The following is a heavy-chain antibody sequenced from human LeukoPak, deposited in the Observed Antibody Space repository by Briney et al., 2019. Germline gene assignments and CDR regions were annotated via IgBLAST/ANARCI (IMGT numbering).Heavy chain of an antibody. CDR1: GFTFGDYA. V-gene: IGHV3-49*04. CDR3: TRDVAMYYYDSSGYIY. D-gene: IGHD3-22*01. CDR2: IRSKAYGGTT. Sequence: GGSLRLSCTASGFTFGDYAMSWVRQAPGKGLEWVGVIRSKAYGGTTEYAASVKGRFTISRDDSKSIAYLQMNSLKTEDTAVYYCTRDVAMYYYDSSGYIYWGQGTLVTVSS. J-gene: IGHJ4*02.